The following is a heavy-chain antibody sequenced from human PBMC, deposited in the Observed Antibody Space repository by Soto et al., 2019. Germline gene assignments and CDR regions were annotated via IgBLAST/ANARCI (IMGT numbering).Heavy chain of an antibody. J-gene: IGHJ4*02. V-gene: IGHV3-48*02. Sequence: EVQLVESGGGLVQPGGSLRLSCVASGFMFDSYAMNWVRQAPGKGLEWVSYISPGGDRIYYAESLKGRITISRDNARYSLSLQRNILSDEDTAVYYCTKSADSAGWGVDFWGQGTLVTVSS. CDR3: TKSADSAGWGVDF. CDR2: ISPGGDRI. CDR1: GFMFDSYA. D-gene: IGHD6-19*01.